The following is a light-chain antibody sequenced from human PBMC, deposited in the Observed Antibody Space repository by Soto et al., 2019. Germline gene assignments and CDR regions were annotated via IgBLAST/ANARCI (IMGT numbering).Light chain of an antibody. V-gene: IGKV1-39*01. CDR1: QTISRY. CDR2: SAS. Sequence: DIQMTQSPSSLSASVGDRATITCRASQTISRYLNWYQQRPGKAPNLLIYSASSLQSGVPSRFSGSGSGTDFTLTISSLQPEDFATYYCQHYNSYGTFGQGTKVDIK. CDR3: QHYNSYGT. J-gene: IGKJ1*01.